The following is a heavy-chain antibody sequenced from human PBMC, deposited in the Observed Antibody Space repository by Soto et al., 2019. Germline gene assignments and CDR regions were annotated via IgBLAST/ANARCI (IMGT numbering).Heavy chain of an antibody. Sequence: EVQLVESGGGSVQPGRSLRLSCAASGFTFDDYAMHWVRQAPGKGLEWVSGISWNSGSIGYADSVKGRFTISRDNAKNSLYLQMNSLRAEDTALYYCAKDSGYSYGNVDYWGQGTLVTVSS. J-gene: IGHJ4*02. V-gene: IGHV3-9*01. D-gene: IGHD5-18*01. CDR2: ISWNSGSI. CDR3: AKDSGYSYGNVDY. CDR1: GFTFDDYA.